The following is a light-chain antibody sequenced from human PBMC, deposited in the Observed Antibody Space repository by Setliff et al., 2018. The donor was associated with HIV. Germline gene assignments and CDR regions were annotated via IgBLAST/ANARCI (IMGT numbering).Light chain of an antibody. CDR2: EVT. Sequence: QSVLTQPASVSGSPGQSITISCTGTTSDVGSYDLVSWYQQHPGKAPKLMIYEVTKRPSGVSNRFSGSKSGNTASLTISGLQAEDEADYYCCSYAGRTTFYVFGTGTRSPS. CDR3: CSYAGRTTFYV. J-gene: IGLJ1*01. V-gene: IGLV2-23*02. CDR1: TSDVGSYDL.